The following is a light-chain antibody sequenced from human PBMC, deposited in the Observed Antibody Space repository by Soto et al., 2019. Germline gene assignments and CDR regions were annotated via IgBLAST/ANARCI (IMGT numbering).Light chain of an antibody. V-gene: IGLV2-14*03. Sequence: QSVLSQPASVSGSPGQSITISCTGTSSDVGGYDFVSWYQQSPGRAPKLMIYDVTNRPSGVSDRFYGSKSGNTASLTISGLQAEDEADYYCNSYSSSATYVFGTGTKLTVL. CDR2: DVT. CDR3: NSYSSSATYV. CDR1: SSDVGGYDF. J-gene: IGLJ1*01.